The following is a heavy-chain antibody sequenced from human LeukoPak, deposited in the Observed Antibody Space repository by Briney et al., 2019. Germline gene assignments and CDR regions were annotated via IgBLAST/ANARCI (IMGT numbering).Heavy chain of an antibody. CDR2: IYPGDSDI. Sequence: GESLKISCKGSGYSFTTYGIGGVRQMPGKGLEWMGIIYPGDSDIRYSPSFQGQVTFSADKSIRTAYLQWSSLKASDTAMYYCARLEKGTMIYWGQGTLVTVSS. D-gene: IGHD3-22*01. CDR3: ARLEKGTMIY. CDR1: GYSFTTYG. V-gene: IGHV5-51*01. J-gene: IGHJ1*01.